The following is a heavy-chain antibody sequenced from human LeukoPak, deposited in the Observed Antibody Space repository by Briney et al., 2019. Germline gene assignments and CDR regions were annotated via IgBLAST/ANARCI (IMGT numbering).Heavy chain of an antibody. Sequence: ASVKVSCKASGYTFTSYDINWVRQATGQGLEWMGWMNPNSGNTGYAQKFQGRVTMTRNTSISTAYMELSSLRAEDTAVYYCAKGTYYYGSSGYSVDYWGQGTLATVSS. V-gene: IGHV1-8*01. CDR3: AKGTYYYGSSGYSVDY. J-gene: IGHJ4*02. D-gene: IGHD3-22*01. CDR2: MNPNSGNT. CDR1: GYTFTSYD.